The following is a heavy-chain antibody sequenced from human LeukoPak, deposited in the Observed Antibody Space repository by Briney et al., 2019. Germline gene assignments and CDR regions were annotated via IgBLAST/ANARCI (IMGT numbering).Heavy chain of an antibody. CDR3: ARGGPDVEMATTIDY. D-gene: IGHD5-24*01. CDR1: GASISTYY. J-gene: IGHJ4*02. Sequence: SETLSLTCTVSGASISTYYWSWIRQPPGKGLEWIGYIHHSGGTNYNPSLKSRVTISVDTSKNQFSLKLSSVTAADTAVYYCARGGPDVEMATTIDYWGQGTLVTVSS. CDR2: IHHSGGT. V-gene: IGHV4-59*01.